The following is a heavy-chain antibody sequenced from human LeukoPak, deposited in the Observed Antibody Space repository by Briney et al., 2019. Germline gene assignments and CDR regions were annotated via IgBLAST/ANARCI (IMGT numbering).Heavy chain of an antibody. CDR2: IIPIFGTA. V-gene: IGHV1-69*13. Sequence: GASVKVSCKASGGTFSSYAISWVRQAPGQGLEWMGGIIPIFGTANYAQKFQGRVTITADESTSTAYMELSSLRSEDTAVYYCARVVSSTPRSYYYYYYMDVWGKGTTVTVSS. J-gene: IGHJ6*03. CDR3: ARVVSSTPRSYYYYYYMDV. D-gene: IGHD2-15*01. CDR1: GGTFSSYA.